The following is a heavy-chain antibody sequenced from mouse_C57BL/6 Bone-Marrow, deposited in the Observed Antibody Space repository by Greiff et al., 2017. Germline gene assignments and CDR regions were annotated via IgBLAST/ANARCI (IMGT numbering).Heavy chain of an antibody. D-gene: IGHD1-1*01. Sequence: VQLQQPGAELVKPGASVKLSCKASGYTFTSYWMQWVKQRPGQGLEWIGEIDPSDSYTNYNQKFKGKATLTVDTSSSTAYMQLSSLTSEDAAVYYCARSRVITTVAPGDYWGQGTTLTVSS. V-gene: IGHV1-50*01. CDR1: GYTFTSYW. CDR2: IDPSDSYT. CDR3: ARSRVITTVAPGDY. J-gene: IGHJ2*01.